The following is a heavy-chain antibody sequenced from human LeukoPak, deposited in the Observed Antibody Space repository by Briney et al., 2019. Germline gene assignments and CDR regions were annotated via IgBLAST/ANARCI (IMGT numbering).Heavy chain of an antibody. V-gene: IGHV1-3*01. J-gene: IGHJ5*02. CDR3: ARERGVPTIAARRRWYWFDP. CDR2: INAGNGNT. CDR1: GYTFTSYA. Sequence: GASVKVSCKASGYTFTSYAMHWVRQAPGQRLEWMGWINAGNGNTKYSQKFQGRVTITRDTSASTAYMELSSLRSEDTAVYYCARERGVPTIAARRRWYWFDPWGQGTLVTVSS. D-gene: IGHD6-6*01.